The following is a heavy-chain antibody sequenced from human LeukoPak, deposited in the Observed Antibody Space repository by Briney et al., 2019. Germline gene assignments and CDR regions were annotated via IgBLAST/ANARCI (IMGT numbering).Heavy chain of an antibody. V-gene: IGHV2-70*01. CDR1: GFSLSTSGMC. CDR3: ARVRAYYFDSSGYTHYYYGMDV. CDR2: IDWDDNK. Sequence: SGPALVKPTQTLTLTCTFSGFSLSTSGMCVSWIRQPPGKALEWLALIDWDDNKYYSTSLKTRLTISKDTSKNHVVLTMTNMDPVDTATYYCARVRAYYFDSSGYTHYYYGMDVWGQGTTVTVSS. D-gene: IGHD3-22*01. J-gene: IGHJ6*02.